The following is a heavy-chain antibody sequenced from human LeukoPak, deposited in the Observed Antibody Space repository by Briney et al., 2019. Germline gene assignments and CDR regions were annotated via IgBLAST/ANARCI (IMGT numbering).Heavy chain of an antibody. V-gene: IGHV6-1*01. Sequence: SQTLSLTCAISGDSVSSNSAAWNWIRQSPSRGLEWLGRTYYRSKWYNDYAVSVKSRITINPDTSKNQFSPQLSSVTPEDTAVYYCARGKSGIQLWLRLYYFDYWGQGTLVTVSS. CDR1: GDSVSSNSAA. D-gene: IGHD5-18*01. CDR3: ARGKSGIQLWLRLYYFDY. J-gene: IGHJ4*02. CDR2: TYYRSKWYN.